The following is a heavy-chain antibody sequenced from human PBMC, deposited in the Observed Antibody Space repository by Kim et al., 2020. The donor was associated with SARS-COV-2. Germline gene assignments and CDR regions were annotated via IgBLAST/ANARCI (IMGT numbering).Heavy chain of an antibody. CDR3: ARGGEDTAMVFFDY. Sequence: AQKLQGRVTMTTDTSTSKAYMELRSLRSDDTAVYYCARGGEDTAMVFFDYWGQGTLVTVSS. V-gene: IGHV1-18*01. J-gene: IGHJ4*02. D-gene: IGHD5-18*01.